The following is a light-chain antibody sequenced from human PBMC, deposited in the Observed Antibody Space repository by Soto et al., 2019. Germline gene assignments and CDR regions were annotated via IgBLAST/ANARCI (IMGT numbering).Light chain of an antibody. Sequence: DIQMTQSPSSLSASVGDRVTITCRASQSISSYLNWYQQKPGKAPNLLIYAASSLQSGVPSRFSGNGSGTDFTLTITSLPPEDFATYYCQQTYSTPITFGQGTRLEIK. CDR3: QQTYSTPIT. V-gene: IGKV1-39*01. CDR1: QSISSY. J-gene: IGKJ5*01. CDR2: AAS.